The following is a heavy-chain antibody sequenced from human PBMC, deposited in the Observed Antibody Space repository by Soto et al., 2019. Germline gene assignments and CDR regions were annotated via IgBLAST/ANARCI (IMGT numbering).Heavy chain of an antibody. V-gene: IGHV3-23*01. D-gene: IGHD3-3*01. CDR2: ISGSGDST. CDR1: GFTFSSYA. J-gene: IGHJ5*02. Sequence: EVQLLESGGGLVQPGGSLRLSCAASGFTFSSYAMSWVRQAPGKGLEWVSAISGSGDSTYYADSVKGRFTISRDNSKNTLYLQMNSLRAEDTAVYYCAKTHTRPNWFDPWGQGTLVTVSS. CDR3: AKTHTRPNWFDP.